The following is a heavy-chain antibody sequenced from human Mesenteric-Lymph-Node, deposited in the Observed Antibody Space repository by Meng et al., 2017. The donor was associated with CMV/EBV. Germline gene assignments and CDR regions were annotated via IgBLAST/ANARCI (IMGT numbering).Heavy chain of an antibody. Sequence: GESLKISCAASGFTFSSDWMDWVRQAPGKGLVWVSRIKSDGRSTDYADSVKGRFTISRDNAKNTLYLQMNSLRAEDTAVYYCAREEFVAVAGTIIYYYGMDVWGQGTTVTVSS. V-gene: IGHV3-74*01. CDR2: IKSDGRST. J-gene: IGHJ6*02. CDR1: GFTFSSDW. CDR3: AREEFVAVAGTIIYYYGMDV. D-gene: IGHD6-19*01.